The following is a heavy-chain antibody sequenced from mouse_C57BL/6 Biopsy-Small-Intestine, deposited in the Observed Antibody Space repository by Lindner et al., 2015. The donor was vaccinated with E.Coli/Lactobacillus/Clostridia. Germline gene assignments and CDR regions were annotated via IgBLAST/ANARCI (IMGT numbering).Heavy chain of an antibody. CDR3: ARAFAY. V-gene: IGHV1-54*01. Sequence: VQLQESGAELVRPGTSVKVSCKASGYAFTNYMIEWVKQRPGQGLEWIGVIDPGSGGTHYNEKFKGKATLTADKSSSTAYMQLSSLTSEDSAVYFCARAFAYWGQGTLVTVSA. CDR2: IDPGSGGT. CDR1: GYAFTNYM. J-gene: IGHJ3*01.